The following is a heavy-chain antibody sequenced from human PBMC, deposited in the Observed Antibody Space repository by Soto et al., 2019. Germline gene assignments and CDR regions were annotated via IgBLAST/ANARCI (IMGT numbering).Heavy chain of an antibody. J-gene: IGHJ4*02. D-gene: IGHD2-21*01. CDR3: VGEVASGY. V-gene: IGHV3-30*03. Sequence: QVQLVESGGGVVQPGRSLRLSCAASGVTLSNFGMHWVRQAPGKGLEWVAVISRDGSTMFYADSVKGRFTISRDSSRNTLYLQMNSLRAEDTAVYHCVGEVASGYWGQGTLGTVSS. CDR2: ISRDGSTM. CDR1: GVTLSNFG.